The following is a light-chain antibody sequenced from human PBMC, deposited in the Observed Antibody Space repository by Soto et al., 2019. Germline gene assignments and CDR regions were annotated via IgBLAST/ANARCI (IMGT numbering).Light chain of an antibody. CDR2: EVS. CDR3: ISYTGSSASYV. J-gene: IGLJ1*01. Sequence: QSALTQPASVSGSPGQSITVSCTGTSSDVGLYTHVAWYQQHPGKVPKLVIYEVSNRPSGVASRFSGSKSGNTASLTISGLQTEDEADYYCISYTGSSASYVFGTGTKLTVL. V-gene: IGLV2-14*01. CDR1: SSDVGLYTH.